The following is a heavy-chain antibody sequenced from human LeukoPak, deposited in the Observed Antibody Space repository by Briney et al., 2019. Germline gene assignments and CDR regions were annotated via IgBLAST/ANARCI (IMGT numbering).Heavy chain of an antibody. Sequence: SETLSLTCAVYGGSFSGNYWSWIRQPPGKGLEWIGEINHSGSTKYNPSLKSRVTISVDTSKNQFSLKLSSVTAADTAVYYCARGGNIVATIRGVFNWFDPWGQGTLVTVSS. D-gene: IGHD5-12*01. V-gene: IGHV4-34*01. CDR2: INHSGST. CDR1: GGSFSGNY. CDR3: ARGGNIVATIRGVFNWFDP. J-gene: IGHJ5*02.